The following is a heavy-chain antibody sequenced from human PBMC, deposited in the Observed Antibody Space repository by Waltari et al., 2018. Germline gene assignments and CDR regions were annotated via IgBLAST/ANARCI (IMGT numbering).Heavy chain of an antibody. D-gene: IGHD3-10*01. V-gene: IGHV4-39*02. CDR3: ARSFGGSGSYKFDT. CDR1: GASISISTHY. CDR2: VHYTGKT. Sequence: RLQESGPGRMKPSETLSLICTVSGASISISTHYWGWIRQTPGMGPEWNGSVHYTGKTYNNPSLESRVSLSVDTSKNLFSLELTSVTAADTATYFCARSFGGSGSYKFDTWGRGILVSVSS. J-gene: IGHJ4*02.